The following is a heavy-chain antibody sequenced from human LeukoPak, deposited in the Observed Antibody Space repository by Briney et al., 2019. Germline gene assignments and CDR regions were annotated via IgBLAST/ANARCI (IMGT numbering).Heavy chain of an antibody. Sequence: SETLSLTCTVSGGSISPYFRSWIRQPPGMGLEWIGYIYYRGSTTYNPSLKSRVTISLQTSKNQFSLRLTSVTAADTAVYYCARVAFTREYYFDYWGQGTPVTVSS. CDR2: IYYRGST. D-gene: IGHD3-3*01. CDR3: ARVAFTREYYFDY. J-gene: IGHJ4*02. V-gene: IGHV4-59*01. CDR1: GGSISPYF.